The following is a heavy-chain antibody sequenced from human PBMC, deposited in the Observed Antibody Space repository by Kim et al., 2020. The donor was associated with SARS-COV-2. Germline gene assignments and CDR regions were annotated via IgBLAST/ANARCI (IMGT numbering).Heavy chain of an antibody. J-gene: IGHJ4*02. CDR2: IDPSDSYT. CDR1: GYSFTSYW. V-gene: IGHV5-10-1*01. CDR3: ARYMVRGVIKSGPEDY. D-gene: IGHD3-10*01. Sequence: GESLKISCKGSGYSFTSYWISWVRQMPGKGLEWMGRIDPSDSYTNYSPSFQGHVTISADKSISTAYLQWSSLKASDTAMYYCARYMVRGVIKSGPEDYWGQGTLVTVSS.